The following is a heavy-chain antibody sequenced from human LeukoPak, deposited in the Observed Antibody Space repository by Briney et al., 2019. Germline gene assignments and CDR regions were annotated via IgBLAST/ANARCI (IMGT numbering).Heavy chain of an antibody. D-gene: IGHD6-19*01. CDR1: GGSMSNHY. CDR2: IYYSGST. V-gene: IGHV4-59*11. CDR3: ASDKDSSGEFDY. Sequence: SETLSLTCTVSGGSMSNHYWSWIRQPPGKGLEWIGDIYYSGSTNYNPSLKSRVTMSVDTSKNQFSLKLSSVTAADTAVYYCASDKDSSGEFDYWGQGTLVTVSP. J-gene: IGHJ4*02.